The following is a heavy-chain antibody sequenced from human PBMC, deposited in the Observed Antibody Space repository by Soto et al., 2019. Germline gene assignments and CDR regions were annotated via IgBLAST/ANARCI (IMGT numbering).Heavy chain of an antibody. Sequence: GVSQRVSRRASECNFSDYCIRWIRQTPGKGLEWVSYITSSGSTIYYADSVKGRFTISRDNAKNTLYLQMNSLRAEDTAMYYCARYFIVHVVEVVAARVRVFASWGKGTLVPVTS. CDR2: ITSSGSTI. D-gene: IGHD2-15*01. V-gene: IGHV3-11*01. CDR1: ECNFSDYC. J-gene: IGHJ5*02. CDR3: ARYFIVHVVEVVAARVRVFAS.